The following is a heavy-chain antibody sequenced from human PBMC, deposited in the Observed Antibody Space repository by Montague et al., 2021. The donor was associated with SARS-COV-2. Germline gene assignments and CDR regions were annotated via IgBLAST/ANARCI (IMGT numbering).Heavy chain of an antibody. V-gene: IGHV6-1*01. Sequence: CAISGDSVSSHSAAWNWIRQSPSGGLEWLGRTYYRSKWYTDYAPSVKTRITITPDTSNNQFSLHLNSVTPGDTAVYYCAREGTVPGPRGIYFDDWGQGTLVTGSS. CDR2: TYYRSKWYT. J-gene: IGHJ4*02. D-gene: IGHD1-1*01. CDR3: AREGTVPGPRGIYFDD. CDR1: GDSVSSHSAA.